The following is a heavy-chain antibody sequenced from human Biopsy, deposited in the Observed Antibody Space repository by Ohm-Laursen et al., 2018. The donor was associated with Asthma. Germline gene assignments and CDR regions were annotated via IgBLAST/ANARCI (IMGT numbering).Heavy chain of an antibody. Sequence: SLRLSCAASGFTFGDYCMSWVRQVPGQGLEWVANIKHDGSGKNHVDSLKGRFTISRGNAKNLLFLQMNSLRAEDTAVYYCARTFHFWSPYHAEHYQLWGQGTLVTVSS. CDR2: IKHDGSGK. D-gene: IGHD3-3*01. CDR3: ARTFHFWSPYHAEHYQL. J-gene: IGHJ1*01. V-gene: IGHV3-7*01. CDR1: GFTFGDYC.